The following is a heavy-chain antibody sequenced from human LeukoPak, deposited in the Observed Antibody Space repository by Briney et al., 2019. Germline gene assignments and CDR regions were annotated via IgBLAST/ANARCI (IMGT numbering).Heavy chain of an antibody. CDR3: ARVAAAGNYYFDY. CDR1: GGSISSGSYY. V-gene: IGHV4-61*02. D-gene: IGHD6-13*01. J-gene: IGHJ4*02. CDR2: IYTSGST. Sequence: SETLSLTCTVSGGSISSGSYYWSWIRQPAGKGLEWIGRIYTSGSTNYNPSLKSRVTISVDTSKNQFSLKLSSVTAADTAVYFCARVAAAGNYYFDYWGQGTLVTVSS.